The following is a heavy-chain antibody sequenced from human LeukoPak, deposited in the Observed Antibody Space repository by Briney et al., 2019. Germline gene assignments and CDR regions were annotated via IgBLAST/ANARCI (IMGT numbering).Heavy chain of an antibody. CDR1: GFTFSSYV. CDR3: AKDIRNNWKYEGAFDI. CDR2: ISSSGSTI. V-gene: IGHV3-48*03. J-gene: IGHJ3*02. D-gene: IGHD1-7*01. Sequence: GGSLRLSCAASGFTFSSYVMNWVRQAPGKGLEWVSYISSSGSTIYYADSVKGRFTISRDNAKNSRYLQMNSLRAEDVALYVCAKDIRNNWKYEGAFDIGGQGTMVTVSS.